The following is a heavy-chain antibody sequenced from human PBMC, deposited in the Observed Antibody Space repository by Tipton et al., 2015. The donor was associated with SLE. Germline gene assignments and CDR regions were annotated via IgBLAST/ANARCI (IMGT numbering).Heavy chain of an antibody. J-gene: IGHJ4*02. D-gene: IGHD4-17*01. Sequence: SLRLSCAASGFTFSSYAMSWVRQAPGKGLEWVSGISWNSGSIGYADSVKGRFTISRDNAKNSLYLQMNSLRAEDTALYYCAKAAVTTSPFDYWGQGTLVTVSS. CDR2: ISWNSGSI. V-gene: IGHV3-9*01. CDR1: GFTFSSYA. CDR3: AKAAVTTSPFDY.